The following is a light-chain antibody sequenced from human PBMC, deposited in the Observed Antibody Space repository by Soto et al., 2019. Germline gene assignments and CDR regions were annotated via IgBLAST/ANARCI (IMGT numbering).Light chain of an antibody. CDR3: NSSAGSNNYV. Sequence: QSALTQPPSASGSPGQSVTISCTGTRSDVGGYNFVSWYQHHPGKAPKLIIYEVNKRPSGVPDRFSGSKSGNTASLTVSGLQAEDEAEYYFNSSAGSNNYVFGTWAKVTVL. J-gene: IGLJ1*01. CDR2: EVN. CDR1: RSDVGGYNF. V-gene: IGLV2-8*01.